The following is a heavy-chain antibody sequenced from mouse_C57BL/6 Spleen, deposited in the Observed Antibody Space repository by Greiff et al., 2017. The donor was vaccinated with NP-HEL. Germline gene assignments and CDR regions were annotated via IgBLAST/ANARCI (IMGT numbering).Heavy chain of an antibody. CDR3: ARDTTVQYYFDY. D-gene: IGHD1-1*01. Sequence: VQLQQSGPELVKPGASVKISCKASGYTFTDYYMNWVKQSHGKSLEWIGDINPNNGGTSYNQKFKGKATLTVDKSSSTAYMELRSLTSEDSAVYYCARDTTVQYYFDYWGQGTTLTVSS. J-gene: IGHJ2*01. CDR2: INPNNGGT. V-gene: IGHV1-26*01. CDR1: GYTFTDYY.